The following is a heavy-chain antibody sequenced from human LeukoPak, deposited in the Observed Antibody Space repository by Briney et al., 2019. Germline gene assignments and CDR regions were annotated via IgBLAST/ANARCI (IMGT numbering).Heavy chain of an antibody. D-gene: IGHD3-16*01. Sequence: GGSLRLSCAASGFTFSSFVLNWVRQAPGKGLEWVSTISGSGGTTYYADSVKGRFTISRGNSKNTLYLQMNSLRAEDTAVYYCVLRGGATDYWGQGTLVTVSS. CDR2: ISGSGGTT. CDR3: VLRGGATDY. V-gene: IGHV3-23*01. CDR1: GFTFSSFV. J-gene: IGHJ4*02.